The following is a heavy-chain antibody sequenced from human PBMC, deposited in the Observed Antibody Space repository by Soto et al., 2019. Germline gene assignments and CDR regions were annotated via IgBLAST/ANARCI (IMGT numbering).Heavy chain of an antibody. J-gene: IGHJ6*02. CDR3: ARRGTHKAGYGMDV. Sequence: QVQLQESGPGLVKPSQTLSLTCTVSGGSISSGGYYWSWIRQHPGKGLEWIGYIYYSGSTYYNPSLKSRVTISVDTSKNQFSPKLSSVTAADTAVYYCARRGTHKAGYGMDVWGQGTTVTVSS. V-gene: IGHV4-31*03. CDR2: IYYSGST. CDR1: GGSISSGGYY.